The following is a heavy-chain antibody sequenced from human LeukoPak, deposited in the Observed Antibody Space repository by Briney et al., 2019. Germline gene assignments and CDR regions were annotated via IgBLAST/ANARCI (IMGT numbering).Heavy chain of an antibody. V-gene: IGHV4-59*01. Sequence: SETLSLTCTVSGGSISSYYWSWIRQPPGKGLEWIGYIYYSGSTRYYPSLKSRVTISVDTSKNQFSLKLSSVTAADTAVYYCARGPPGGWFDPWGQGTLVTVSS. CDR1: GGSISSYY. D-gene: IGHD1-14*01. J-gene: IGHJ5*02. CDR3: ARGPPGGWFDP. CDR2: IYYSGST.